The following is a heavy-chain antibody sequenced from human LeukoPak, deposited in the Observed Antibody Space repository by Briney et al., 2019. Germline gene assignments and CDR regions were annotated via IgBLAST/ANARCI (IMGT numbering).Heavy chain of an antibody. CDR2: ISSSSSYI. J-gene: IGHJ6*02. D-gene: IGHD2-2*01. CDR3: AAGYCSSTSCYGYYGMDV. Sequence: PGGSLRLSCAASGFTFGSYSMNWVRQAPGKGLEWVSSISSSSSYIYYVDSVKGRFTISRDNAKNSLYLQMSSLRAEDTAVYYCAAGYCSSTSCYGYYGMDVWGQGTTVTVSS. CDR1: GFTFGSYS. V-gene: IGHV3-21*01.